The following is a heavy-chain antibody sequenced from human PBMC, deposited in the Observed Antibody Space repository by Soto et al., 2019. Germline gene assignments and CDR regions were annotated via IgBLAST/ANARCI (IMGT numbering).Heavy chain of an antibody. V-gene: IGHV4-34*01. CDR1: GGSFSGYY. Sequence: QVQLQQWGAGLLKPSETLSLNCAVYGGSFSGYYWSWIRQPPGKGLEWIGEINHRGSINYNPSLKSRVLMSVYTSKNQFSLKLTSVTAADTAVFYCARGSRMRIPAASGRDSYYQGLDVWGQGTAVTVSS. D-gene: IGHD2-15*01. CDR3: ARGSRMRIPAASGRDSYYQGLDV. J-gene: IGHJ6*02. CDR2: INHRGSI.